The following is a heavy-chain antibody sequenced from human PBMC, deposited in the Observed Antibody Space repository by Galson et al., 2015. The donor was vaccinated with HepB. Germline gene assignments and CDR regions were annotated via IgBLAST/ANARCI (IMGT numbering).Heavy chain of an antibody. D-gene: IGHD6-19*01. Sequence: SLSLSCAASGFTFSSYWMSWVRQAPGKGLEWVANIEQDGSVKYYVDSVKGRFAISRDNAKNSLYLQMNSLRAEDTAVYYCARVEAGASFDYWGQGTLVTVSS. CDR1: GFTFSSYW. CDR2: IEQDGSVK. V-gene: IGHV3-7*01. CDR3: ARVEAGASFDY. J-gene: IGHJ4*02.